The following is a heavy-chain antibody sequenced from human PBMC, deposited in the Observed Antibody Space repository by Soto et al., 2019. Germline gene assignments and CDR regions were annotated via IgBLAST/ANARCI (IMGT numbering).Heavy chain of an antibody. Sequence: LSSAASGVTVNIQGIPRVRQAQGKGQEWVSYISRSSSTIYYADSVKGRLTISRDNAKNSLYLQMNSLRDEDTAVYYCARDVGYYYDSSGYYRFDYWGQGTLVTVSS. CDR3: ARDVGYYYDSSGYYRFDY. CDR2: ISRSSSTI. D-gene: IGHD3-22*01. J-gene: IGHJ4*02. V-gene: IGHV3-48*02. CDR1: GVTVNIQG.